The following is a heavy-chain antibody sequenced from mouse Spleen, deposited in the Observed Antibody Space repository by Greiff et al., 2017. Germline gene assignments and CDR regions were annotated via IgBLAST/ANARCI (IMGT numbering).Heavy chain of an antibody. J-gene: IGHJ4*01. CDR2: INPSNGGT. Sequence: VQLQQSGAELVKPGASVKLSCKASGYTFTSYYMYWVKQRPGQGLEWIGEINPSNGGTNFNEKFKSKATLTVDKSSSTAYMQLSSLTSEDSAVYYCTRSLWYLRGAMDYWGQGTSVTVSS. D-gene: IGHD2-1*01. V-gene: IGHV1S81*02. CDR1: GYTFTSYY. CDR3: TRSLWYLRGAMDY.